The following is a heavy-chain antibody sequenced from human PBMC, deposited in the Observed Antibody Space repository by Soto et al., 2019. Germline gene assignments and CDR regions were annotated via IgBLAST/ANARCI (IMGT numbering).Heavy chain of an antibody. CDR1: GFTFSSYW. Sequence: EVQLVESGGGLVQPGGSLRLSCAASGFTFSSYWMHWVRKAPGKGLVWVSRIKTDGTDTHYADSVKGRFTISRDNAKNTLYLQMNSLGGEDTAVYYCARPRTSDWAYDIWGQGTMVIVSS. V-gene: IGHV3-74*01. D-gene: IGHD3-9*01. CDR3: ARPRTSDWAYDI. J-gene: IGHJ3*02. CDR2: IKTDGTDT.